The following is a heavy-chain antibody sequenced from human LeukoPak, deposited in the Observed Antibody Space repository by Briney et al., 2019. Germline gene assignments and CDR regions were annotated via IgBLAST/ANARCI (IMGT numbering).Heavy chain of an antibody. CDR3: ASTRRAAVAGRFDS. Sequence: SETLSLTCNVSGASMSSNYWGWIRQPPGKGLEWIGYIYHSGNTNYSPSLESRVTMSVDESKNQFSLRVHFVSAADTAVYYCASTRRAAVAGRFDSWGQGTLVTVSS. V-gene: IGHV4-4*09. J-gene: IGHJ4*02. CDR1: GASMSSNY. CDR2: IYHSGNT. D-gene: IGHD6-19*01.